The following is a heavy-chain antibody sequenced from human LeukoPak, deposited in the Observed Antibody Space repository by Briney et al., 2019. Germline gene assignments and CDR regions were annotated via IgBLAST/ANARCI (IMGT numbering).Heavy chain of an antibody. CDR2: INHSGST. D-gene: IGHD1-26*01. J-gene: IGHJ5*02. CDR1: GGSFSGYY. CDR3: AVSGRARRFDP. Sequence: SETLSLTCAVYGGSFSGYYWSWIRQPPGKGLEWIGEINHSGSTNYNPSLKSRVTISVNTSKNQFSLKLSSVTAADTAVYYCAVSGRARRFDPWGQGTLVTVSS. V-gene: IGHV4-34*01.